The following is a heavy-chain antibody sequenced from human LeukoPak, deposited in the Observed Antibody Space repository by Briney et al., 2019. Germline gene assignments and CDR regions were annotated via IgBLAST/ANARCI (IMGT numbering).Heavy chain of an antibody. CDR3: ARGYYSSTSCYYYYYMDV. J-gene: IGHJ6*03. D-gene: IGHD2-2*01. Sequence: ASVKVSCKASGGTFSSYAISWVRQAPGQGLEWMGGIIPIFGTANYAQKFQGRVTITTDESTSTAYMELSSLRSEDTAVYYCARGYYSSTSCYYYYYMDVWGKGTTVTVSS. V-gene: IGHV1-69*05. CDR1: GGTFSSYA. CDR2: IIPIFGTA.